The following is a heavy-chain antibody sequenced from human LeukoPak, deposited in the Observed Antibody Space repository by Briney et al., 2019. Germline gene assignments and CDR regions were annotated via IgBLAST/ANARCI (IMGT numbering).Heavy chain of an antibody. D-gene: IGHD1-14*01. V-gene: IGHV4-4*07. J-gene: IGHJ5*02. CDR2: IYTSGST. CDR3: AREGTKAGKEPSYNWFDP. Sequence: SETPSLTCTVSGGSISSYYWSWIRQPAGKGLEWIGRIYTSGSTNYNPSLKSRVTMSVDTSKNQFSLKLSSVTAADTAVYYCAREGTKAGKEPSYNWFDPWGQGTLVTVSS. CDR1: GGSISSYY.